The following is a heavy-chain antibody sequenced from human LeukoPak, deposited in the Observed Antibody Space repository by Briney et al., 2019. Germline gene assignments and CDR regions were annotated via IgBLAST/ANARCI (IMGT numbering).Heavy chain of an antibody. V-gene: IGHV4-34*01. D-gene: IGHD3-9*01. CDR3: ARLRYFDWLYNYYYGMDV. J-gene: IGHJ6*02. CDR2: INHSGST. CDR1: GFPFSSYS. Sequence: PGGSLRLSCAASGFPFSSYSMNWVRQAPGKGLEWIGEINHSGSTNYNPSLKSRVTISVDTSKNQFSLKLSSVTAADTAVYYCARLRYFDWLYNYYYGMDVWGQGTTVTVSS.